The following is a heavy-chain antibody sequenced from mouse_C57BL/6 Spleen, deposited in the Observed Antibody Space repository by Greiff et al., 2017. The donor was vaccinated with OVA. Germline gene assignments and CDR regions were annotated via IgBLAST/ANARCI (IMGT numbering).Heavy chain of an antibody. J-gene: IGHJ3*01. CDR2: ISSGGDYI. Sequence: VKVVESGEGLVKPGGSLKLSCAASGFTFSSYAMSWVRQTPEKRLEWVAYISSGGDYIYYADTVKGRFTISRDNARNTLYLQMSSLKSEDTAMYYCTRDYYDYDGGTWFAYWGQGTLVTVSA. V-gene: IGHV5-9-1*02. CDR1: GFTFSSYA. CDR3: TRDYYDYDGGTWFAY. D-gene: IGHD2-4*01.